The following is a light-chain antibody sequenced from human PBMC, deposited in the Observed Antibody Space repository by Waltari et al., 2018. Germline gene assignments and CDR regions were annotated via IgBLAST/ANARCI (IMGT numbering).Light chain of an antibody. CDR2: GQS. V-gene: IGLV3-19*01. CDR1: SLRSYS. J-gene: IGLJ2*01. Sequence: SSELTQDPTVSVALGQTVRLTCQGDSLRSYSPSWYQQRPEQAPIRVFYGQSSRPSGIPDRFSGSISGNTASLTITGAQAEDEADYYCHSRDSSSTRFFGGGTRLTV. CDR3: HSRDSSSTRF.